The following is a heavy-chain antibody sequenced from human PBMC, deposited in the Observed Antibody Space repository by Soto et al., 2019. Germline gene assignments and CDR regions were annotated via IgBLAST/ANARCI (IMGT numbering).Heavy chain of an antibody. J-gene: IGHJ6*02. V-gene: IGHV4-30-4*01. Sequence: PSETLSLTCTVSGGSISSGDYYWSWIRQAPGKGLEWIGYISNSGTAYYNPSLKSRVTISVDTSKNQFSLKLSSVTVADTAVYSCARDAWTVVRGLPISGGLDVWGQGTTVTVS. D-gene: IGHD3-10*01. CDR1: GGSISSGDYY. CDR3: ARDAWTVVRGLPISGGLDV. CDR2: ISNSGTA.